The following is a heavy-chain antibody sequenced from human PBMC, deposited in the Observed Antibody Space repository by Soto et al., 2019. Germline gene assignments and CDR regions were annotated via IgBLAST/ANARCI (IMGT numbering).Heavy chain of an antibody. CDR1: GFTFSSYG. D-gene: IGHD3-16*01. CDR2: ISYDGSNK. V-gene: IGHV3-30*18. CDR3: AKDWGSGSQSPDAFDI. Sequence: QVQLVESGGGVVQPGRSLRLSCAASGFTFSSYGMHWVRQAPGKGLEWVAVISYDGSNKYYADSVKGRFTISRDNSKNTLYLQMNSLRAEDTAVYYCAKDWGSGSQSPDAFDIWGQGTMVTVSS. J-gene: IGHJ3*02.